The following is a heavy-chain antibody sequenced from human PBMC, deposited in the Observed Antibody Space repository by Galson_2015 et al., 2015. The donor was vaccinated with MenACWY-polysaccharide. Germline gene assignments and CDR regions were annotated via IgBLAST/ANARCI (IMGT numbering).Heavy chain of an antibody. CDR3: AKVTMINRPSPFDY. Sequence: SLRLSCAASGSTFTNYAMSWVRQAPGKGLEWVSTISSSGYNTYYADSVKGRFTISRDSSKNTLYLQMNSLRAEDTALFYCAKVTMINRPSPFDYWGQGTLVTVSS. D-gene: IGHD3-22*01. CDR2: ISSSGYNT. V-gene: IGHV3-23*01. CDR1: GSTFTNYA. J-gene: IGHJ4*02.